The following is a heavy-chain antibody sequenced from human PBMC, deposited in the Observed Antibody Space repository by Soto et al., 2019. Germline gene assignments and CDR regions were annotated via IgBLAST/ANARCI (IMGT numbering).Heavy chain of an antibody. CDR3: ARSPFYGSKRHFDY. Sequence: QLQLQESGSGLVKPSQTLSLNCAVSGVSISDGGYCWSWIRQPPGKGLEWIGYTHVSGDTYYNASLTGRVTLSVDRSRNQFSLNLRSMTAADTAVYYCARSPFYGSKRHFDYWGQGTLVSVSS. CDR2: THVSGDT. J-gene: IGHJ4*02. CDR1: GVSISDGGYC. V-gene: IGHV4-30-2*01. D-gene: IGHD3-10*01.